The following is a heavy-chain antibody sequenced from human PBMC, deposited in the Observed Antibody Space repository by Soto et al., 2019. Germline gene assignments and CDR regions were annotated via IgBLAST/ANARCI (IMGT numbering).Heavy chain of an antibody. D-gene: IGHD3-3*01. CDR1: GFTFSSYA. V-gene: IGHV3-23*01. J-gene: IGHJ6*02. Sequence: SLSCAASGFTFSSYAMSWVRQAPGKGLEWVSAISGSGGSTYYADSVKGRFTISRDNSKNTLYLQMNSLRAEDTAVYYCAKDLPSNDFWSGYYNYYYGMDVWGQGTTVTVSS. CDR2: ISGSGGST. CDR3: AKDLPSNDFWSGYYNYYYGMDV.